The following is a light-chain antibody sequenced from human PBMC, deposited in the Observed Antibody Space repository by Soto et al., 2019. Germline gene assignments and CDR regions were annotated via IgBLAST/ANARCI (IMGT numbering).Light chain of an antibody. V-gene: IGKV4-1*01. J-gene: IGKJ2*01. CDR1: QSVLYNSNNKNH. CDR3: QQNYSIPFT. Sequence: DFVMTQAPDSLAVSLGERATINCTSSQSVLYNSNNKNHLGWFQQKPGHPPKLLIYGASFRPSGVPDRFSGSGSGTDFTLTISSLQAEDVAVYYCQQNYSIPFTFGQGTKPEI. CDR2: GAS.